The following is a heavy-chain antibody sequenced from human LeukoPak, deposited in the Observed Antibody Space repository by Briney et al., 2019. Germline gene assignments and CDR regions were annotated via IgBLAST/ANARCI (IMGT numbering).Heavy chain of an antibody. V-gene: IGHV3-30*18. D-gene: IGHD6-19*01. CDR3: AKTSVEQWLVPDY. CDR2: ISYDGSNK. J-gene: IGHJ4*02. CDR1: GFTFSDYA. Sequence: PGGSLRLSCGASGFTFSDYAMHWVRQAPGKGLEWVAVISYDGSNKFYPDSVKGRFTISRDNSKNTLYLQMNSLRAEDTAVYYCAKTSVEQWLVPDYWGQGILVTVSS.